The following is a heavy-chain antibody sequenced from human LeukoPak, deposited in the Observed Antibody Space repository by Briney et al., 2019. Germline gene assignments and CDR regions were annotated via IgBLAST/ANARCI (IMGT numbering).Heavy chain of an antibody. CDR2: IYTGGST. J-gene: IGHJ4*02. CDR1: GASIKTYY. CDR3: ARHRGSSSNFGS. Sequence: PSETLSLTCTVSGASIKTYYWTWIRQPAGKGLEWIGRIYTGGSTSYNASLKSRVTMSVDTSKNQFSLRLTSVTAADTAVYYCARHRGSSSNFGSWGQGTLVTVSS. D-gene: IGHD6-6*01. V-gene: IGHV4-4*07.